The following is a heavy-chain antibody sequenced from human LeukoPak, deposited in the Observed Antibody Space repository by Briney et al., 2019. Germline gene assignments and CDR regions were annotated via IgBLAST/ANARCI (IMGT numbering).Heavy chain of an antibody. CDR3: VRQAVSGDSGIAY. CDR2: INPDGSSS. D-gene: IGHD4-17*01. Sequence: GGSLRLSCAASGFTFSNYWMHWDRQAPGKGLEWVSRINPDGSSSNYADSVKGRFTMSRDNAKSMVYLQMDGLRAEDTAVFSCVRQAVSGDSGIAYWGRGVLVTVSS. V-gene: IGHV3-74*01. CDR1: GFTFSNYW. J-gene: IGHJ4*02.